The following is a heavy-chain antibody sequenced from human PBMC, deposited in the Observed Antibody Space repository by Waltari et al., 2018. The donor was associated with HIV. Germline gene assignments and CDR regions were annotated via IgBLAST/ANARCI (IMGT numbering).Heavy chain of an antibody. V-gene: IGHV4-34*02. CDR1: GGSFNGFS. CDR2: VDHSGSS. CDR3: ARGQVGAIYDY. Sequence: QVHLQQWGAGLLKPSETLSLTCAVYGGSFNGFSWSWIRQPPGKGLELIGKVDHSGSSTYNPSLKSRVIISGDTSKNQFSLNLTSVTAADTALYYCARGQVGAIYDYWGQGTLVTVSS. J-gene: IGHJ4*02. D-gene: IGHD1-26*01.